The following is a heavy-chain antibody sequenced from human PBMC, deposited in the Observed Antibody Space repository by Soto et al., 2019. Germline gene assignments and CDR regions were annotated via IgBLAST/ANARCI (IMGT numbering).Heavy chain of an antibody. V-gene: IGHV1-69*13. D-gene: IGHD2-15*01. CDR3: AKEGTYCSGGRCSPGYYYGMDV. J-gene: IGHJ6*02. Sequence: VKVSCKASGYTFTTYFMHWVRQAPGQGLEWMGGIIPIFGTATYAQKFQGRVTITGDPSTSTAYLELSSLRSEDTAVYYCAKEGTYCSGGRCSPGYYYGMDVWGQGTTVTVS. CDR2: IIPIFGTA. CDR1: GYTFTTYF.